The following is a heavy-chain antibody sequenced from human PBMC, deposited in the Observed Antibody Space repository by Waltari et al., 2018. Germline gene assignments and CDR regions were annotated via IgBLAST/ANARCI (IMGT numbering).Heavy chain of an antibody. CDR2: IIPIFGTA. Sequence: QVQLVQSGAEVKKPGSSVKVSCKASGGTFSRYAISWVRQAPGQGLEWMGGIIPIFGTANYAQKFQGRVTITADESTSTAYMELSSLRSEDTAVYYCARSSGYYYAPLDAFDIWGQGTMVTVSS. D-gene: IGHD3-22*01. CDR3: ARSSGYYYAPLDAFDI. V-gene: IGHV1-69*01. CDR1: GGTFSRYA. J-gene: IGHJ3*02.